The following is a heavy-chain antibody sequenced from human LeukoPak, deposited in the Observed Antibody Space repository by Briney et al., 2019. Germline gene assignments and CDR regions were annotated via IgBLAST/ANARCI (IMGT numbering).Heavy chain of an antibody. CDR3: ARDRGWFGEPHLSDDNWFDP. CDR1: AFTSYY. J-gene: IGHJ5*02. Sequence: ASVKGSCKASAFTSYYMHWVRQSPGQGLEWMGIINPTGGSTSYAQKFQGRVTMTRDMSTSTVYMELSSLRSEDTAVYYCARDRGWFGEPHLSDDNWFDPWGQGTLVTVSS. V-gene: IGHV1-46*01. CDR2: INPTGGST. D-gene: IGHD3-10*01.